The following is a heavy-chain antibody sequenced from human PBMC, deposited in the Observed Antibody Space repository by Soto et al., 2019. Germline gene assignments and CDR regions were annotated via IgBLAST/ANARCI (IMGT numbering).Heavy chain of an antibody. Sequence: GGSLRLSCAASGFTFSSYSMNWVRQAPGKGLEWVSSISSSSSYIYYADSVKGRFTISRDNAKNSLYLQMNSLRAEDTAVYYCAPVPIVATIHFDYWGQGTLVTVSS. J-gene: IGHJ4*02. V-gene: IGHV3-21*01. CDR1: GFTFSSYS. CDR3: APVPIVATIHFDY. CDR2: ISSSSSYI. D-gene: IGHD5-12*01.